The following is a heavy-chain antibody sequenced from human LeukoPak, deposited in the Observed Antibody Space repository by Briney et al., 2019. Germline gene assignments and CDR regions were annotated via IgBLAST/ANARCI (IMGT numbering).Heavy chain of an antibody. Sequence: PSETLSLTCTVSGGSIRSYYWSWIRQSPGKGLEWIGYIYYSGSTNYNPSLKSRVTISVDTSRNQFSLKLSSVTAADTAVYYCARTGYSSGWYFDYWGQGTLVTVSS. V-gene: IGHV4-59*01. D-gene: IGHD6-19*01. J-gene: IGHJ4*02. CDR1: GGSIRSYY. CDR3: ARTGYSSGWYFDY. CDR2: IYYSGST.